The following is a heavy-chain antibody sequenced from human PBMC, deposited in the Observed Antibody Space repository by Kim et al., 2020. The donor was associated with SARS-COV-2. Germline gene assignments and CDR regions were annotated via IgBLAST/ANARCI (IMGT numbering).Heavy chain of an antibody. CDR2: IWYDGSNK. Sequence: GGSLRLSCAASGFTFSSYGMHWVRQAPGKGLEWVAVIWYDGSNKYYADSVKGRFTISRDNSKNTLYLQMNSLRAEDTAVYYCARDPTYYDILTMAFDIWGQGTMVTVSS. CDR1: GFTFSSYG. CDR3: ARDPTYYDILTMAFDI. D-gene: IGHD3-9*01. J-gene: IGHJ3*02. V-gene: IGHV3-33*01.